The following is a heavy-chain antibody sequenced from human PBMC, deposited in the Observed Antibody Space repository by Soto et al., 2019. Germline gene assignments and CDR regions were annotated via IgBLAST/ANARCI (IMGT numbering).Heavy chain of an antibody. D-gene: IGHD3-22*01. CDR1: GFTFSSYA. CDR3: AKKISEYYYDSSGYYSPGY. CDR2: ISGSGGST. Sequence: GGSLRLSCAASGFTFSSYAMSWVRQAPGKGLEWVSAISGSGGSTYYADSVKGRFTISRDNSKNTLYLQMNSLRAEDTAVYYCAKKISEYYYDSSGYYSPGYWGQGTLVTASS. V-gene: IGHV3-23*01. J-gene: IGHJ4*02.